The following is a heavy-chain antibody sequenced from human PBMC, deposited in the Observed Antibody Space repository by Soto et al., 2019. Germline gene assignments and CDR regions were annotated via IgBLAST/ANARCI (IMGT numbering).Heavy chain of an antibody. J-gene: IGHJ6*02. V-gene: IGHV4-39*01. CDR1: GGSISSSSYS. Sequence: QLQLQESGPRLVKPSETLSLTCSVSGGSISSSSYSWGWIRQPPGKGLEWIGTIYYSGSTHYNPSREGGVAISADTPNIQLSLRLASVTAADTAVYYCGRQPGHCGSTTCFGDYSVDVWGQGTTVTVS. CDR3: GRQPGHCGSTTCFGDYSVDV. D-gene: IGHD2-2*01. CDR2: IYYSGST.